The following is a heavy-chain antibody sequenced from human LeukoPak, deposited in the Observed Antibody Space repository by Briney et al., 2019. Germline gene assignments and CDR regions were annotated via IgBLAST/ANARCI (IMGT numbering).Heavy chain of an antibody. D-gene: IGHD4-17*01. J-gene: IGHJ4*02. CDR3: ARENRGQTYGSLLDY. V-gene: IGHV4-61*01. CDR1: GGSVNSGSSY. CDR2: IYYSGST. Sequence: SETLSLTCTVSGGSVNSGSSYWSWIRQPPGKGPEWIGNIYYSGSTHYNPSLKSGVTMALDTSKNEFSLKLSSLTAADTAMYFCARENRGQTYGSLLDYWGQGTLVTVSS.